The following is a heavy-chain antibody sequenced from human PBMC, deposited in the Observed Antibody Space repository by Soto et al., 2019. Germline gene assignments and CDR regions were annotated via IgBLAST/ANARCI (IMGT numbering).Heavy chain of an antibody. CDR1: GGSISSGGYY. J-gene: IGHJ5*01. CDR3: AKSSGWFDS. CDR2: IYYSGST. Sequence: PSETLSLTCTVSGGSISSGGYYWSWIRQHPGKGLEWIGYIYYSGSTYYNPSLKSRVTSSRDNSKNTLYLQMNSLRGEDTAVYYCAKSSGWFDSWGQGTLVTVSS. D-gene: IGHD6-6*01. V-gene: IGHV4-31*03.